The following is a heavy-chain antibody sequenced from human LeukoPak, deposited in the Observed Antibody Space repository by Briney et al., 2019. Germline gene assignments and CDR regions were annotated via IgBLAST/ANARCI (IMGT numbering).Heavy chain of an antibody. Sequence: GGSLRLSCAASGFTFSSYSMNWVRQAPGKGLEWVSSISSSSSNIYYADSVKGRFTISRDNAKNSLYLQMNSLRAEDTAVYYCARFGGNSEGYYFDYWGQGTLVTVSS. CDR3: ARFGGNSEGYYFDY. CDR1: GFTFSSYS. V-gene: IGHV3-21*01. D-gene: IGHD4-23*01. J-gene: IGHJ4*02. CDR2: ISSSSSNI.